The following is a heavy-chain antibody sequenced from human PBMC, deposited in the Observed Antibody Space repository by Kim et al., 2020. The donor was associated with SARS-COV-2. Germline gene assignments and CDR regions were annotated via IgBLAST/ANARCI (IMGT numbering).Heavy chain of an antibody. J-gene: IGHJ4*02. CDR2: VHSSGGT. V-gene: IGHV4-30-4*01. Sequence: SETLSLTCTVSGVSTSLGAYYWSWVRQPPGKGLEWIGYVHSSGGTNYNPSLKSRVTISLDTSKNQFSLMLSSVAVADTAVYYCARGRSPSRYYFDYWGQG. CDR3: ARGRSPSRYYFDY. CDR1: GVSTSLGAYY.